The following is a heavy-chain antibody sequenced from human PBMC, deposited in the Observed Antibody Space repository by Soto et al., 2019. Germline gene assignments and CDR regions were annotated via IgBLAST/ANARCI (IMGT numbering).Heavy chain of an antibody. V-gene: IGHV4-59*12. CDR3: ARVPDDSSGPFY. CDR2: IYYSGST. CDR1: GGSISSYY. Sequence: PSETLSLTCTVSGGSISSYYWSWIRQPPGKGLECIGYIYYSGSTNYNPSLKSRVTISVDTSKNQFSLKLSSVTAADTAVYYCARVPDDSSGPFYWGQGTLVTVSS. J-gene: IGHJ4*02. D-gene: IGHD3-22*01.